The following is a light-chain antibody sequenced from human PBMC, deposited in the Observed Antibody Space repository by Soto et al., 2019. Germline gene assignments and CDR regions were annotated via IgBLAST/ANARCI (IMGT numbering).Light chain of an antibody. CDR3: GADHGSGSNFVV. Sequence: QPVLTQPPSASASLGASVTLTCTLSSGYSNYYVDWYQQRPGKGPRFVMRVGTGGIVGSKGDGIPDRFSVLASGLNRYLTIKNIQEEDESDYHCGADHGSGSNFVVFGGGTKLTVL. V-gene: IGLV9-49*01. CDR1: SGYSNYY. J-gene: IGLJ2*01. CDR2: VGTGGIVG.